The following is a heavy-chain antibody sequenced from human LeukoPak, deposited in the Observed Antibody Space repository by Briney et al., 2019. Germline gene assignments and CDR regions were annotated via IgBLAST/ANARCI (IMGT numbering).Heavy chain of an antibody. CDR3: ARINRDYDILTPLGPYYYYYYMDV. Sequence: PGGSLRLSCAASGFTFSSYWMSWVRQAPGKGLEWVANIKQDGSEKYYVDSVKGRFTISRDNAKNSLYLQMNSLRAEDTAVYYCARINRDYDILTPLGPYYYYYYMDVWGKGTTVTVSS. J-gene: IGHJ6*03. V-gene: IGHV3-7*01. CDR1: GFTFSSYW. CDR2: IKQDGSEK. D-gene: IGHD3-9*01.